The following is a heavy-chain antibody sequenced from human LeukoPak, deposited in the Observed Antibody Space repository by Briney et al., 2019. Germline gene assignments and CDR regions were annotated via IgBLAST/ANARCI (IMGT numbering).Heavy chain of an antibody. CDR1: GYTFTGYY. CDR2: INPNSGGT. D-gene: IGHD5-18*01. Sequence: GASVQVSCKASGYTFTGYYMHWVRQAPGQGREWMGWINPNSGGTNYAQKFQGRVTMTRDTSISTAYMELSRLRSDDTAVYYCARDGYSYGSENWFDPWGQGTLVTVSS. J-gene: IGHJ5*02. V-gene: IGHV1-2*02. CDR3: ARDGYSYGSENWFDP.